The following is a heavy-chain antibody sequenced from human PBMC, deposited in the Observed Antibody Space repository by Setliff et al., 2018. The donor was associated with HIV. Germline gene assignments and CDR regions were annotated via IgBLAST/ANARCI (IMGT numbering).Heavy chain of an antibody. V-gene: IGHV4-34*04. CDR1: GGSISGYY. D-gene: IGHD5-12*01. Sequence: ETLSLTCTVYGGSISGYYWSWIRQPPGKGLEWIGEINPVGRNDNYNPSLNNRAAIVLDTSKNQFSLWLTSVTAADTAVYYCARVGLRFKYTFDYWGQGMLVTVSS. CDR3: ARVGLRFKYTFDY. CDR2: INPVGRND. J-gene: IGHJ4*02.